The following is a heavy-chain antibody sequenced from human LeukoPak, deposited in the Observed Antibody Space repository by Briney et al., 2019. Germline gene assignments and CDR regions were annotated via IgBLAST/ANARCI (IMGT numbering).Heavy chain of an antibody. CDR2: INHSGST. D-gene: IGHD2-15*01. J-gene: IGHJ6*02. CDR3: ARAPGYCSGGSCYDLYYYGMDV. Sequence: PSETLSLTCAVYGGSFSGYYWSWIRQPPGKGLEWIGEINHSGSTNYNPSLKSRVTISVDTSKNQFSLKLSSVTAADTAVYYCARAPGYCSGGSCYDLYYYGMDVWGQGTTATVSS. V-gene: IGHV4-34*01. CDR1: GGSFSGYY.